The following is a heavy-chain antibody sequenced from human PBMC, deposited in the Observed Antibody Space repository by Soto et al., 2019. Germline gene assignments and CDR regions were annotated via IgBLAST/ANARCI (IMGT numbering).Heavy chain of an antibody. CDR2: IYYSGST. CDR3: ARAVDIVVVVAAPGNNWFDP. V-gene: IGHV4-59*12. D-gene: IGHD2-15*01. CDR1: GGSISSYY. J-gene: IGHJ5*02. Sequence: SETLSLTCTVSGGSISSYYWSWIRQPPGKGLEWIGYIYYSGSTNYNPSLKSRVTISVDTSKNQFSLKLSSVTAADTAVYYCARAVDIVVVVAAPGNNWFDPWGQGTLVTVSS.